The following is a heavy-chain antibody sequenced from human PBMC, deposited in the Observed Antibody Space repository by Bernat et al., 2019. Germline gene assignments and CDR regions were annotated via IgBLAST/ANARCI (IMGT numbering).Heavy chain of an antibody. Sequence: QVQLVESGGGVVQPGRSLRLSCAASGFTFSSYGMHWVRQAPGKGLEWVTVISNDGNNQYYADSVKGRFTISRDNFKNTLYLQMNSLRAEDTAVYFCAKILDRSTIWNAFDIWGQGTTVTVSS. J-gene: IGHJ3*02. CDR2: ISNDGNNQ. D-gene: IGHD5-24*01. V-gene: IGHV3-30*18. CDR3: AKILDRSTIWNAFDI. CDR1: GFTFSSYG.